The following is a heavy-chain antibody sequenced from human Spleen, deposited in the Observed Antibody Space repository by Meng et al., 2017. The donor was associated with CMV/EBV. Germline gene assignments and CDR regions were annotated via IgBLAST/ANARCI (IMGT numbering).Heavy chain of an antibody. V-gene: IGHV3-23*01. D-gene: IGHD6-6*01. CDR1: GFTFSSYA. J-gene: IGHJ4*02. CDR2: ISGSGGST. CDR3: AKGRLAARPGYFDY. Sequence: GESLKISCAASGFTFSSYAMSWVRQAPGKGLEWVSAISGSGGSTYYADSVKGRFTISRDNSKNTLYLRMDSLRAEDTAVYYCAKGRLAARPGYFDYWGQGTLVTVSS.